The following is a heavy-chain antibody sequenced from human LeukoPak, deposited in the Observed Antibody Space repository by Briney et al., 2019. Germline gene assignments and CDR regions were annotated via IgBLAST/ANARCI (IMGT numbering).Heavy chain of an antibody. V-gene: IGHV1-18*01. CDR3: ARDRWELGRGGSDY. J-gene: IGHJ4*02. CDR2: ISAYNGNT. Sequence: ASVKVSCKASGGTFSSYAISWVRQAPGQGLEWMGWISAYNGNTNYAQKLQGRVTMTTDTSTSTAYMELRSLRSDDTAVYYCARDRWELGRGGSDYWGQGTLVTVSS. D-gene: IGHD1-26*01. CDR1: GGTFSSYA.